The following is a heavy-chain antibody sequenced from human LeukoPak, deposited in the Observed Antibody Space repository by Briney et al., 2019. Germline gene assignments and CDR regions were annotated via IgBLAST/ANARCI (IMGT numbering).Heavy chain of an antibody. J-gene: IGHJ4*02. CDR3: ARDLNNRRIHDSSGYGDY. Sequence: GGSLRLSCAASGFTFSSYSMNWVRQAPGKGLEWVSYISSSSSTIYYADSVKGRFTISRDNAKNSLYLQMNSLRDEDTAVYYCARDLNNRRIHDSSGYGDYWGQGTLVTVSS. CDR1: GFTFSSYS. D-gene: IGHD3-22*01. CDR2: ISSSSSTI. V-gene: IGHV3-48*02.